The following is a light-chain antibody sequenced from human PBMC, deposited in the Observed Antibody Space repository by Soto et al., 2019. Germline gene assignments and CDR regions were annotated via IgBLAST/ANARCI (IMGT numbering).Light chain of an antibody. CDR2: AAS. CDR3: LQEYNSPLT. J-gene: IGKJ4*01. Sequence: AIQMTQSPSSLSASVGDRVTITCRASQGIRNDLDWYQQKPGKAPKLLIYAASYLQSGVPSRFSGSGSDTDFTLTISSLQPEDFATYYCLQEYNSPLTFGGGTKVDIK. V-gene: IGKV1-6*01. CDR1: QGIRND.